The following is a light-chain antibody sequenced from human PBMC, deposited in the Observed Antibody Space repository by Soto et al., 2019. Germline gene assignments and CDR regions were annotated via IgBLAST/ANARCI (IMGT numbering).Light chain of an antibody. J-gene: IGKJ1*01. Sequence: DMEMSQISSYLSASVGDRVTITCGASQGIRNDLGWYQQKPGKAHKCLIYAVSSLRSGVQSRFSGSGSGTEFTLTIRSMQPEDSATYYCLQHNSYPRTVGQGTKVDIK. V-gene: IGKV1-17*01. CDR1: QGIRND. CDR2: AVS. CDR3: LQHNSYPRT.